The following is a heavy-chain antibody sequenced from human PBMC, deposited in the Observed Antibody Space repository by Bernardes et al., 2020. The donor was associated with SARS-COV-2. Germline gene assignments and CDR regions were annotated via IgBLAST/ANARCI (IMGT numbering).Heavy chain of an antibody. CDR2: ISSRSSYI. CDR1: GFTFSSYS. J-gene: IGHJ4*02. V-gene: IGHV3-21*01. Sequence: GGSLRLSCAASGFTFSSYSMNWVRQAPGKGLEWVSSISSRSSYIHYADSVKGRFTISRDNAKNSLYLQMNSLRAEDTAVYYCIRGWDLLGGFDYWGQGTLVTVSS. CDR3: IRGWDLLGGFDY. D-gene: IGHD1-26*01.